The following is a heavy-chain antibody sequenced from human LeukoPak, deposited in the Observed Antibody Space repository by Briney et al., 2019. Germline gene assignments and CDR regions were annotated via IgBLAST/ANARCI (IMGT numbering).Heavy chain of an antibody. CDR3: ARDPMTTYYGMDV. D-gene: IGHD4-17*01. V-gene: IGHV1-18*01. CDR2: ISAYNGNT. J-gene: IGHJ6*02. Sequence: ASVKVSCKASGFTFTSSAMQWVRQAPGQGLEWMGWISAYNGNTNYAQKLQGRVTITADKSTSTACMELSSLRSEDTAVYYCARDPMTTYYGMDVWGQGTTVTVSS. CDR1: GFTFTSSA.